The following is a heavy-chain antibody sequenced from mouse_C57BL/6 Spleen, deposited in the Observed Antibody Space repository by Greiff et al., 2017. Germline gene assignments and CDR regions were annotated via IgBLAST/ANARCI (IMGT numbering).Heavy chain of an antibody. D-gene: IGHD2-10*01. V-gene: IGHV5-9*01. Sequence: EVKLMESGGGLVKPGGSLKLSCAASGFTFSSYTMSWVRQTPETRLEWVATISGGDGNTYYPDSVQGRFTFSRDNAKNTLYLQMSRLRSEDTALYYCARHKSTYYGNWYFDVWGTGTTVTVSS. J-gene: IGHJ1*03. CDR2: ISGGDGNT. CDR1: GFTFSSYT. CDR3: ARHKSTYYGNWYFDV.